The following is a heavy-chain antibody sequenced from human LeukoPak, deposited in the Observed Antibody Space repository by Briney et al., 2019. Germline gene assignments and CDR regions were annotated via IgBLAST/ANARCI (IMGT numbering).Heavy chain of an antibody. CDR2: ISVKSGYT. J-gene: IGHJ4*02. Sequence: ASVKVSCKASGYRFTSDAIAWVRQAPGQGLEWMGWISVKSGYTNYAQKVQGRVTMTTDTSTSTVYMELRSLRSDDTAIYYCARSREVTVSGPHFDYWGQGTLVTVSS. V-gene: IGHV1-18*01. D-gene: IGHD2/OR15-2a*01. CDR3: ARSREVTVSGPHFDY. CDR1: GYRFTSDA.